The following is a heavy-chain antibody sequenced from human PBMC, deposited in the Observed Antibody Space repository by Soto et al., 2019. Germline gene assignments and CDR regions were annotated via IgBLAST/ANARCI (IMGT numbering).Heavy chain of an antibody. D-gene: IGHD3-10*01. V-gene: IGHV4-30-4*01. J-gene: IGHJ4*02. CDR2: VFYSGAT. CDR1: GGPIKTGDYD. CDR3: ARAGFSYGHLLF. Sequence: SETLSLTCNVSGGPIKTGDYDWNWIRQPSGKGLEWIGYVFYSGATNYSPSLKSRAAISMDTSKNQFSLSLTSVTAADTAVYYCARAGFSYGHLLFWGQGIRVTVSS.